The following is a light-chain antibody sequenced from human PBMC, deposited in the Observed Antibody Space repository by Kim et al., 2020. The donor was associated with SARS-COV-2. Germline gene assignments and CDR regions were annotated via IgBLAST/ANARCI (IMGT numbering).Light chain of an antibody. CDR3: QEYKSNSWT. CDR2: DAS. J-gene: IGKJ1*01. V-gene: IGKV1-5*01. CDR1: QSISTW. Sequence: GDRVTITCRASQSISTWLAWYQQRPGKAPNLLIYDASNLESGVPSRFSGSGSGTEFTLTISSLQPDDFASYYCQEYKSNSWTFGQGTKVDIK.